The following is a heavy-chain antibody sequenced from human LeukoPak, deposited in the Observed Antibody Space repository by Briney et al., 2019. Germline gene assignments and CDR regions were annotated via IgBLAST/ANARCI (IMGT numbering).Heavy chain of an antibody. J-gene: IGHJ4*02. Sequence: PSGTLSLTCGVSGGSISTTNWWTWVRQPPGEGLEWIGEVHLSGRTHYNPSLESRITMSVDMSENHISLRLTSVTAADTAVYYCAREGGPYRPLDYSGQGTLVTVSS. CDR2: VHLSGRT. V-gene: IGHV4-4*02. CDR3: AREGGPYRPLDY. CDR1: GGSISTTNW.